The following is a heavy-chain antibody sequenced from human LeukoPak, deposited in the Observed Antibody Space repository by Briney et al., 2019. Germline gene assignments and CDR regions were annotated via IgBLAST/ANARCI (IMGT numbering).Heavy chain of an antibody. V-gene: IGHV3-49*03. D-gene: IGHD3-9*01. Sequence: GGSLRLSCPASGFAFGDYAVSWFRQAPGKGLEWVGFIRSKIYGGTTEYAASVKGRFTISRDDSKSIAYLQMNSLKTEDTAVYYRTRFAGYTFDYWGQGALVTVSS. CDR2: IRSKIYGGTT. J-gene: IGHJ4*02. CDR3: TRFAGYTFDY. CDR1: GFAFGDYA.